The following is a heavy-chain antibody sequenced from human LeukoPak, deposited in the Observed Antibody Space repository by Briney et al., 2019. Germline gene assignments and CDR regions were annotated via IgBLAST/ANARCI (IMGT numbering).Heavy chain of an antibody. CDR1: GGSISSGGYS. CDR3: ARGSSSWMDYYMDV. J-gene: IGHJ6*03. V-gene: IGHV4-30-4*07. CDR2: IYYSGST. D-gene: IGHD6-13*01. Sequence: SETLSLTCVVSGGSISSGGYSWTWIRQPPGKRLEWIGHIYYSGSTYYNPSLKSRVTISVDTSKNQFSLKLSSMAAADTAVYFCARGSSSWMDYYMDVWGKGTTVTVSS.